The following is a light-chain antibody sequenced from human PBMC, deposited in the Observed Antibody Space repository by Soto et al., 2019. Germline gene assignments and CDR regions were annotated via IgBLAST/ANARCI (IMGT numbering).Light chain of an antibody. CDR1: QSVSNNY. CDR3: QQYGSSGT. CDR2: GAS. V-gene: IGKV3-20*01. J-gene: IGKJ1*01. Sequence: EIVLTQCPGTLSLSPVERATLSCRASQSVSNNYLAWYQQKPGQAPRLLIYGASNRATGIPDRFSGSGSGTDFTLTISRLEPEDFAVYYCQQYGSSGTFGQGTKVDIK.